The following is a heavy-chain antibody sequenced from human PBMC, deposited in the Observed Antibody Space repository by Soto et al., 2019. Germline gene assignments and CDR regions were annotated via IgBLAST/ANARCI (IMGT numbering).Heavy chain of an antibody. V-gene: IGHV1-69*13. CDR3: ARAPRAPYCSSTSCYSAAFDI. J-gene: IGHJ3*02. CDR2: IIPIFGTA. Sequence: GASVKVSCKASGGTFSSYAISWVRQAPGQGLEWMGGIIPIFGTANYAQKFQGRVTITADESTSTAYMELSSLRSEDTAVYYCARAPRAPYCSSTSCYSAAFDIWGQGTMVTVSS. CDR1: GGTFSSYA. D-gene: IGHD2-2*01.